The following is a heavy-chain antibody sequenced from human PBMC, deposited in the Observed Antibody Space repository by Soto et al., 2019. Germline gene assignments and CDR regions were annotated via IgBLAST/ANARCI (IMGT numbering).Heavy chain of an antibody. V-gene: IGHV4-30-4*01. Sequence: QVQLQESGPGLAETLSLTCTVSGVSITSGDYYWNWIRQPPGKGLEWIGNIHYSGNIYYNPSLKSRVTISLDTSKNQCSLKLTSVTAADTAVYYCASFGVASMHWFDPCGQGTLVTVSS. CDR2: IHYSGNI. CDR3: ASFGVASMHWFDP. CDR1: GVSITSGDYY. J-gene: IGHJ5*02. D-gene: IGHD3-3*01.